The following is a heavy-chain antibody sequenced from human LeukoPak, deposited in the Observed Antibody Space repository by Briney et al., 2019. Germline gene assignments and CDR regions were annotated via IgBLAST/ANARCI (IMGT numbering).Heavy chain of an antibody. D-gene: IGHD6-19*01. CDR2: INHSGST. Sequence: PSETLSLTCAVYGGSFSGYYWSWIRQPPGKGLEWIGEINHSGSTNYNPSLKSRVTISVDTSKNQFSLKLSSVTAADTAVYYCARGRGLPTGRYPEGVAGTKYFRGYAFDIWGQGTMVTVSS. CDR1: GGSFSGYY. V-gene: IGHV4-34*01. J-gene: IGHJ3*02. CDR3: ARGRGLPTGRYPEGVAGTKYFRGYAFDI.